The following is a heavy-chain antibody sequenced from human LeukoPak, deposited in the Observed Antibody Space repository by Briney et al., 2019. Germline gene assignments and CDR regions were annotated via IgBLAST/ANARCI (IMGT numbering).Heavy chain of an antibody. CDR1: GFTFDDYA. CDR2: ISWNSGSI. Sequence: GGSLRLSCAASGFTFDDYAMHWVRQAPGKGLEWVSSISWNSGSIGYADSVKGRFTISRDNAKNSLYLQMNSLRAEDTALYYCAKAGGSGSYYSATDAFDIWGQGTMVTVSS. D-gene: IGHD3-10*01. V-gene: IGHV3-9*01. J-gene: IGHJ3*02. CDR3: AKAGGSGSYYSATDAFDI.